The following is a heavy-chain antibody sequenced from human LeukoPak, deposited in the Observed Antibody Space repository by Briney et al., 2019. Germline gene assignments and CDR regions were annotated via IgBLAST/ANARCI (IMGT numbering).Heavy chain of an antibody. Sequence: GGSLRLSCAASGFTFRGYWMHWVRQAPGKGLVWVSRINSDGSTTTYADSVRGRFTISRDNAKNTPYLQMNSLGAEDTAVYYCARVEGPNYYFYGMDVWGQGTTVTVFS. J-gene: IGHJ6*02. D-gene: IGHD2-8*01. CDR1: GFTFRGYW. CDR2: INSDGSTT. CDR3: ARVEGPNYYFYGMDV. V-gene: IGHV3-74*01.